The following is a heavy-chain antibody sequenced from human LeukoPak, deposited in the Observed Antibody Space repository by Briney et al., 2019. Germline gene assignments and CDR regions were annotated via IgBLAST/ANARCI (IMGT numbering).Heavy chain of an antibody. CDR3: AGDGIVAARPVSIYYYYYYMDV. CDR2: ISSSSSTI. J-gene: IGHJ6*03. Sequence: GGSLRLTCAASGFTFSSYSMNWVRQAPGKGLEWVSYISSSSSTIYYADSVKGRFTISRDNAKNSLYLQMNSLRAEDTAVYYCAGDGIVAARPVSIYYYYYYMDVWGKGTTVTVSS. CDR1: GFTFSSYS. D-gene: IGHD6-6*01. V-gene: IGHV3-48*04.